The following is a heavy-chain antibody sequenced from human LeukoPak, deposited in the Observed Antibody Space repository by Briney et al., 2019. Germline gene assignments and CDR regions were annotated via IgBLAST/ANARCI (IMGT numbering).Heavy chain of an antibody. Sequence: GRSLRLSCAASGFTFSSYGMHWVRQAPGKGLEWVAVISYDGSNKYYADSVKGRFTISRDNSKNTLYLQMNSLRAEDTAFYYCAKDMTVTTQNYFDYWGHGTLVTVSS. CDR1: GFTFSSYG. J-gene: IGHJ4*01. CDR2: ISYDGSNK. V-gene: IGHV3-30*18. D-gene: IGHD4-17*01. CDR3: AKDMTVTTQNYFDY.